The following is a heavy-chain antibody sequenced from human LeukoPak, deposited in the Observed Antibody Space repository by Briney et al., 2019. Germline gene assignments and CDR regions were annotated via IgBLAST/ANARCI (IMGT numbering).Heavy chain of an antibody. CDR1: GGSISSYY. Sequence: SETLSLTCTVSGGSISSYYWSWIRQPAGKGLEWIGRIYTSGSTNYNPSLKSRVTMSVDTSKNQFSLKLSSVTAADTAVYYCARDVMGRWEAPVEYYYYYYGMDVWGQGTTVTVSS. CDR2: IYTSGST. D-gene: IGHD3-10*01. J-gene: IGHJ6*02. V-gene: IGHV4-4*07. CDR3: ARDVMGRWEAPVEYYYYYYGMDV.